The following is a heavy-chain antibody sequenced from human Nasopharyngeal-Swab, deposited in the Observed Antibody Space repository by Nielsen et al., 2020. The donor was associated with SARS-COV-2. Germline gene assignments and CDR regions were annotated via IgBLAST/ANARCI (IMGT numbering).Heavy chain of an antibody. CDR3: AKDLSVWYNSSYWGFDY. Sequence: GESLKISCAASGFTFSSYAMSWVRQAPGKGLEWVSAISGSGGSTYYADSVKGRFTISRDNSKNTLYLQMNSPRAEDTAVYYCAKDLSVWYNSSYWGFDYWGQGTLVTVSS. CDR2: ISGSGGST. J-gene: IGHJ4*02. CDR1: GFTFSSYA. D-gene: IGHD6-6*01. V-gene: IGHV3-23*01.